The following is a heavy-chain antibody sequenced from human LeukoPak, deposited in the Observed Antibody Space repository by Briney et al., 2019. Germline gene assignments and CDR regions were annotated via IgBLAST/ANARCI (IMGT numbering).Heavy chain of an antibody. CDR1: GGSISSGSYY. Sequence: SETLSLTYTVSGGSISSGSYYWSWIRQPAGKGLEWIGRIYTSGSTNYNPSLKSRVTISVDTSKNQFSLKLSSVTAADTAVYYCARADYSAWDAFDIWGQGTMVTVSS. CDR2: IYTSGST. D-gene: IGHD4-11*01. V-gene: IGHV4-61*02. J-gene: IGHJ3*02. CDR3: ARADYSAWDAFDI.